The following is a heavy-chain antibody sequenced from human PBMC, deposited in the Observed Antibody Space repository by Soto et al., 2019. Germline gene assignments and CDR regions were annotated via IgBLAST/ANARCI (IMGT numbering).Heavy chain of an antibody. J-gene: IGHJ6*02. D-gene: IGHD4-17*01. Sequence: SGPTLVKPTQTITLICLFSGFPLSTSGMCVSWIRQPPGKALEWLALIDWDDDKYYSTSLKTRLTISKDTSKNQVVLTMTNMDPVDTATYYCARSTVVRPKGYYYYGMDVWGQGTTVTVSS. CDR2: IDWDDDK. CDR1: GFPLSTSGMC. V-gene: IGHV2-70*01. CDR3: ARSTVVRPKGYYYYGMDV.